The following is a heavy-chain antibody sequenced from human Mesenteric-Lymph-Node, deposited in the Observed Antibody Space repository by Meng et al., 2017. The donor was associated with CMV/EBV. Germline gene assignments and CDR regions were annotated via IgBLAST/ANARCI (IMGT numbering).Heavy chain of an antibody. CDR2: LNTDGKST. J-gene: IGHJ4*02. CDR3: ARQDYDFWSALDY. D-gene: IGHD3-3*01. V-gene: IGHV3-74*01. Sequence: CEASGFTFSNYWMYWVRQAPGKGLVWVSRLNTDGKSTNYADSVKGRFTISRDNAKNTLYLQMNSLRAEDTAVYYCARQDYDFWSALDYWGQGILVTVSS. CDR1: GFTFSNYW.